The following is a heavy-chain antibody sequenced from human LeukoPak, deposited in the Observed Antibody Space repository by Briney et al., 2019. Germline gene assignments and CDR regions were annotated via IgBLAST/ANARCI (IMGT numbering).Heavy chain of an antibody. J-gene: IGHJ4*02. Sequence: LGESLKISCKGSGYSFTSYWIGWVRQMPGKGLEWMGIIYPGDSDTRYSPSFQGQVTISADKSISTAYLQWSSLKASDTAMYYCARQGHDSSGYYFAGLIDYWGQGTLVTVSS. CDR2: IYPGDSDT. V-gene: IGHV5-51*01. CDR1: GYSFTSYW. CDR3: ARQGHDSSGYYFAGLIDY. D-gene: IGHD3-22*01.